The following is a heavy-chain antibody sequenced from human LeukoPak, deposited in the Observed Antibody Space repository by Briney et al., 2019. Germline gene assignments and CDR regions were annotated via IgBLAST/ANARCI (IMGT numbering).Heavy chain of an antibody. J-gene: IGHJ6*03. V-gene: IGHV3-23*01. D-gene: IGHD2-15*01. CDR2: ISSTGGTT. CDR3: AKNGDRGAYCTGGTCYPYFYYYMDV. Sequence: GGPLQLSCPASGITFSSYGMSWVRQAPGKGLEWVSSISSTGGTTYYADSVKGRFTISRDNSKNTLYLQMNSLRAEDTAIYYCAKNGDRGAYCTGGTCYPYFYYYMDVWGKGTTVTI. CDR1: GITFSSYG.